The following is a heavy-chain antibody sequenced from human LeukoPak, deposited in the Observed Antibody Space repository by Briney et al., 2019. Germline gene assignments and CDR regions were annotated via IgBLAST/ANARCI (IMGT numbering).Heavy chain of an antibody. CDR1: GDSINSLDL. CDR3: AGLVGRYSSGLYYYYFDY. V-gene: IGHV4-4*02. J-gene: IGHJ4*02. CDR2: MYLSGTT. D-gene: IGHD3-22*01. Sequence: SETLSLTCTVSGDSINSLDLWSWVRQPPGKGLEWIGEMYLSGTTHSNPSVKSRVTISIDKSKNQFFLNLSSVTAADTAVYYCAGLVGRYSSGLYYYYFDYWGQGTLVTASS.